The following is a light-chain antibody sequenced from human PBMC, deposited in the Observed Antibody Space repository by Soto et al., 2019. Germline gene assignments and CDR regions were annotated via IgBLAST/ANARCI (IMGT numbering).Light chain of an antibody. CDR3: QQYGSSPKT. CDR2: AAS. CDR1: QGVSSSY. V-gene: IGKV3-20*01. Sequence: EIVLTQSPGTLSLSPGEIATLSFRASQGVSSSYLAWYQQNPGQAPRLLIYAASTRATGVPDRFSGSGSGTDFTLTISRLEPEDFAVYYCQQYGSSPKTFGQGTRLEIK. J-gene: IGKJ5*01.